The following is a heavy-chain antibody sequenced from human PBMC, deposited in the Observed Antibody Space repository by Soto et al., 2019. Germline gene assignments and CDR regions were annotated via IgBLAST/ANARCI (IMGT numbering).Heavy chain of an antibody. J-gene: IGHJ4*02. Sequence: QVQLLESGGDVVQPGRSLRLSCVASGLTFSSNGMHWVRQAPGKGLEWVAVIWSDGSKKYYADSVRGRFTISRDNSQNTLFLQMNSLRAEETAVYYWATSQSDSRGPYWGQGTLVTVSS. D-gene: IGHD3-22*01. CDR2: IWSDGSKK. CDR3: ATSQSDSRGPY. CDR1: GLTFSSNG. V-gene: IGHV3-33*01.